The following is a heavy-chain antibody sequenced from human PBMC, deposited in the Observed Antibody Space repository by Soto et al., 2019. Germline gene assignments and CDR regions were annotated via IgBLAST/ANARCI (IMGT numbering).Heavy chain of an antibody. CDR1: GYTFTGYY. Sequence: ASVKVSCKASGYTFTGYYMHWVRQAPGQGLEWMGWINPNSGGTNYAQKFQGRVTMTRDTSISTAYMELSRLRSDDTAVYYCARSESIAARRRIYYYYGMDVWGQGTTVTVSS. J-gene: IGHJ6*02. D-gene: IGHD6-6*01. CDR2: INPNSGGT. CDR3: ARSESIAARRRIYYYYGMDV. V-gene: IGHV1-2*02.